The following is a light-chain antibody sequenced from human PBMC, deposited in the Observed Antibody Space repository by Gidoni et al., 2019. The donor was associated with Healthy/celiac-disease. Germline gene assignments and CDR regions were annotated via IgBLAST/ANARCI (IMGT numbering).Light chain of an antibody. CDR3: QAWDSSTAV. Sequence: SYELKQPPSVSVSPGQTASITCSGDKLGDKYACWYQQKPGQSPVLVIYQDSKRPSGIPERFSGSNSGHTATLTISGTQAMDEADYFCQAWDSSTAVFGGGTKLTVL. CDR1: KLGDKY. V-gene: IGLV3-1*01. CDR2: QDS. J-gene: IGLJ2*01.